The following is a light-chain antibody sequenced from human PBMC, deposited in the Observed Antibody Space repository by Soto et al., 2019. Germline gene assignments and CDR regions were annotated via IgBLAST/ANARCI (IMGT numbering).Light chain of an antibody. Sequence: DIQMTQSPSSLSTSIGDRVTITCRASQRINIYLNWYRQKPGKAPKRLIYAATRLESGFPSRFSGSGSGTEFTLTISSLQSEDFAVYYCHQYDNWPKTFGQGTRLEIK. V-gene: IGKV1-39*01. J-gene: IGKJ5*01. CDR3: HQYDNWPKT. CDR1: QRINIY. CDR2: AAT.